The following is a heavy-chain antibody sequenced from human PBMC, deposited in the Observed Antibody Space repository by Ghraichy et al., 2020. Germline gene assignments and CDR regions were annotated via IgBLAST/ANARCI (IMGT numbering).Heavy chain of an antibody. D-gene: IGHD3-22*01. J-gene: IGHJ4*02. V-gene: IGHV4-31*03. CDR1: GGSISSGGYY. CDR3: ARTVNHYYDSSGYYWGGFFDY. Sequence: SETLSLTCTVSGGSISSGGYYWSWIRQHPGKGLEWIGYIYYSGSTYYNPSLKSRVTISVDTSKNQFSLKLSSVTAADTAVYYCARTVNHYYDSSGYYWGGFFDYWGQGTLVTVSS. CDR2: IYYSGST.